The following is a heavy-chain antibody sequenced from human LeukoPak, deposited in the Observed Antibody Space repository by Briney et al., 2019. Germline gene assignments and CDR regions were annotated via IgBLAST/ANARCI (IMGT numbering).Heavy chain of an antibody. V-gene: IGHV4-59*01. CDR1: GGSISSYY. CDR2: IYYSGST. Sequence: SETLSLTCTVSGGSISSYYWSWIRQPPGKGLEWIGYIYYSGSTNYNPSLKSRVTISVDTSKNQFSLKLSSVTAADTAVYYCARGLGYDSLFDYWGQGTLVTVSS. CDR3: ARGLGYDSLFDY. J-gene: IGHJ4*02. D-gene: IGHD3-22*01.